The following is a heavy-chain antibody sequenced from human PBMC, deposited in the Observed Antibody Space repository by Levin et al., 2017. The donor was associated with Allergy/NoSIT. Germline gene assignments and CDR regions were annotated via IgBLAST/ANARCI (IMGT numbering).Heavy chain of an antibody. CDR3: AKEGPFGENWFDP. D-gene: IGHD3-10*01. V-gene: IGHV3-23*01. CDR2: ISGSGDTT. J-gene: IGHJ5*02. Sequence: PGGSLRLSCAASGFTFSAFAMTWVRQAPGKGLEWVSTISGSGDTTYYADSVKGRFTISRDNSKDTLFVQMNSLRADDTAVYYCAKEGPFGENWFDPWGQGTLVTVSS. CDR1: GFTFSAFA.